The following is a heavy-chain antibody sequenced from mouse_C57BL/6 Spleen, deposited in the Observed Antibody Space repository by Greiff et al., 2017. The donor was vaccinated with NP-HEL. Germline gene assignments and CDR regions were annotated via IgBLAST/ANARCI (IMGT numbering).Heavy chain of an antibody. D-gene: IGHD2-1*01. CDR3: TMGYYASFGY. J-gene: IGHJ2*01. CDR1: GYTFTDYE. V-gene: IGHV1-15*01. Sequence: QVQLQQSGAELVRPGASVTLSCKASGYTFTDYEMHWVKQTPVHGLEWIGAIDPETGGTAYNQKFKGKAILTADKSSSTAYMELRILTSEDSAVYYCTMGYYASFGYWGQGTTLTVSS. CDR2: IDPETGGT.